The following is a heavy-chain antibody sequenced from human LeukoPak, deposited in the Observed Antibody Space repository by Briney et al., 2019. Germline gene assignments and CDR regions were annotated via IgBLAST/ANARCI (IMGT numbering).Heavy chain of an antibody. Sequence: SETLSLTCTASGGSISSYYWSWIRQPPGKGLEWIGYIYYSGSTNYNPSLKSRVTISVDTSKNQFSLKLSSVTAADTAVYYCARATTLRYFDWLSPTLAAYYFDYWGQGTLVTVSS. CDR2: IYYSGST. CDR3: ARATTLRYFDWLSPTLAAYYFDY. CDR1: GGSISSYY. V-gene: IGHV4-59*01. D-gene: IGHD3-9*01. J-gene: IGHJ4*02.